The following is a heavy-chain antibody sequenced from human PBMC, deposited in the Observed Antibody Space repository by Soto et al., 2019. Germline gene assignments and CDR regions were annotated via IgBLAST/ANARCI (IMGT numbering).Heavy chain of an antibody. D-gene: IGHD3-10*01. CDR1: DDSITGGGYY. CDR2: VYHRGNT. V-gene: IGHV4-31*11. CDR3: ARGGSGTYHV. J-gene: IGHJ4*02. Sequence: QVQLQESGPGLVKPSQTLSLICAVSDDSITGGGYYWSWIRHHPGKGLEWIGSVYHRGNTYYNPSLTSRGTISRDPSQFRLSLRLRSVTAADTAVYYCARGGSGTYHVWGQATLVTVSS.